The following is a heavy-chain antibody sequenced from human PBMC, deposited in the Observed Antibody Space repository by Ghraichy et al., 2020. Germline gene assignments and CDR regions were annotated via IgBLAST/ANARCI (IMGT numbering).Heavy chain of an antibody. V-gene: IGHV3-48*02. J-gene: IGHJ2*01. CDR1: GFIFSSYS. Sequence: GGSLRLTCAASGFIFSSYSMNWVRQAPGKGLEWVSYISSSSSTIYYADSVKGRFTISRDNAKNSLYLQMNSLRDEDTAVYYCARGFMITFGGVIRHLRYFDLWGRGTLVTVSS. CDR3: ARGFMITFGGVIRHLRYFDL. D-gene: IGHD3-16*02. CDR2: ISSSSSTI.